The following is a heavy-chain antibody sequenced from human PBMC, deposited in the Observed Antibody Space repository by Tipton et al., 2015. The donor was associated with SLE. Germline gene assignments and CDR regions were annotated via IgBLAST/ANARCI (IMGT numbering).Heavy chain of an antibody. D-gene: IGHD2-21*01. CDR3: ARATSTLWYFDY. V-gene: IGHV4-59*01. CDR2: VYNSGGT. CDR1: GGSISRYY. Sequence: TLSLTCTISGGSISRYYWSWIRQPPGKGLEWIGYVYNSGGTNYNPSLKSRVTISIDTSRNQFSLKLTSVTAADTAVYYCARATSTLWYFDYWGQGTLVTVSS. J-gene: IGHJ4*02.